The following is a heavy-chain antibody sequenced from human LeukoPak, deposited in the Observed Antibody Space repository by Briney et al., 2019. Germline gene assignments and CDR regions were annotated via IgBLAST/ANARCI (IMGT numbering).Heavy chain of an antibody. CDR3: ARTDYSSGFYEALDF. CDR1: GYTFTNYW. V-gene: IGHV5-51*01. Sequence: GESLKISCRGSGYTFTNYWIGWVRQMPGKGLEWMGIINPRDSDTRYSPSFQGQVTMSADKSINTAYLQWSSLKASDTAMYYCARTDYSSGFYEALDFWGQGTLVTVSS. J-gene: IGHJ4*02. CDR2: INPRDSDT. D-gene: IGHD6-19*01.